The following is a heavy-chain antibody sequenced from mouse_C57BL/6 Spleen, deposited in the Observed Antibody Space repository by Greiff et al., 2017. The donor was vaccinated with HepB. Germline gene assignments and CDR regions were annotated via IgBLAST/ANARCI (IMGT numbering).Heavy chain of an antibody. CDR1: GYAFSSSW. Sequence: VQLQESGPELVKPGASVKISCKASGYAFSSSWMNWVKQRPGKGLEWIGRIYPGDGDTNYNGKFKGKATLTADKSSSTAYMQLSSLTSEDSAVYFCARGNFLAMDYWGQGTSVTVSS. CDR3: ARGNFLAMDY. CDR2: IYPGDGDT. V-gene: IGHV1-82*01. J-gene: IGHJ4*01.